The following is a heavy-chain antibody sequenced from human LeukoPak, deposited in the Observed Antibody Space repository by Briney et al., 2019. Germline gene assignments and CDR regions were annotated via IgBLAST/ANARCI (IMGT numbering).Heavy chain of an antibody. CDR1: GFTFSNHA. CDR3: ARDMTVIDPGTPIL. V-gene: IGHV3-21*01. Sequence: SGGSLRLSCAASGFTFSNHAMSWVRQAPGKGLEWVSSISSSSSYIYYADSVKGRFTISRDNAKNSLYLQMNSLRAEDTAVYYCARDMTVIDPGTPILWGQGTLVTVSS. CDR2: ISSSSSYI. D-gene: IGHD3-10*01. J-gene: IGHJ4*02.